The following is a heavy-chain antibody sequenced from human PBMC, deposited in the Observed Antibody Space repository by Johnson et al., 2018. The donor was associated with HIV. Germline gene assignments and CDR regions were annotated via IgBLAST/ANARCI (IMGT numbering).Heavy chain of an antibody. V-gene: IGHV3-23*03. CDR2: IYSGGST. D-gene: IGHD2-21*01. Sequence: VQLVESGGGVVRPGGSLRLSCAASGFTFSSYAMSWVRQAPGKGLEWVSVIYSGGSTYYADSVKGRFTISRDNSKNTLYLQMTSLRAEDTALYYCARGFWRQVIPGAFEIWGQGTTVTVSS. J-gene: IGHJ3*02. CDR1: GFTFSSYA. CDR3: ARGFWRQVIPGAFEI.